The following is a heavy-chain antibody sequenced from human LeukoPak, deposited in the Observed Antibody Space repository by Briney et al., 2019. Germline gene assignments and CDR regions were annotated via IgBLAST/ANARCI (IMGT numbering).Heavy chain of an antibody. Sequence: SETLSLTCTVSGGSISSGDYYWSWIRQPPGKGLEWIGYIYYSGSTYYNPSLKSRVTISVDTSKNQFSLKLSSVTAADTAVYYCAREGYSSGWYGLQHWGQGTLVTVSS. J-gene: IGHJ1*01. V-gene: IGHV4-30-4*01. D-gene: IGHD6-19*01. CDR3: AREGYSSGWYGLQH. CDR1: GGSISSGDYY. CDR2: IYYSGST.